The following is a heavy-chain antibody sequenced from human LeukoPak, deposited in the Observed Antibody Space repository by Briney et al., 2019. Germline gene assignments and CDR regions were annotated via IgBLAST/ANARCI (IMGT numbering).Heavy chain of an antibody. V-gene: IGHV3-7*01. CDR1: GFTFNNYW. Sequence: GGSLRLSCVASGFTFNNYWMSWVRQAPGKGLEWVANMKQDGSEIYYVDSVKGRFTISRDNAKNSLYLQMNSLRAEDTAVYYCAREESHIYGYSFDYWGQGTLVTVSS. J-gene: IGHJ4*02. CDR2: MKQDGSEI. CDR3: AREESHIYGYSFDY. D-gene: IGHD5-18*01.